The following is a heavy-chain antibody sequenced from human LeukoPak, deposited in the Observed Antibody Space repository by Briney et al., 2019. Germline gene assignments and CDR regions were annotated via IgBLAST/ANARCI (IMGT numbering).Heavy chain of an antibody. D-gene: IGHD3-22*01. Sequence: SETLSLTCTVSGGSISSYYWSWIRQPAGKGLEWIGRIYTSGSTNYNPSLKSRVTMSVDTSKNQFSLELSSVTAADTAVYYCARGVVFRRENYYYYYMDVWGKGTTVTVSS. J-gene: IGHJ6*03. CDR3: ARGVVFRRENYYYYYMDV. CDR2: IYTSGST. V-gene: IGHV4-4*07. CDR1: GGSISSYY.